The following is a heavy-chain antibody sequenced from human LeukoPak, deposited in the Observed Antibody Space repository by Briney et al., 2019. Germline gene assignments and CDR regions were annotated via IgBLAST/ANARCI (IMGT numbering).Heavy chain of an antibody. V-gene: IGHV3-74*01. CDR3: ARAVRAHPPADF. J-gene: IGHJ4*02. Sequence: PGGSLRLSCAASGFSFSSYWMHWVRQAPGKGLEWVSRINSDGSSTTYADSVKGRSSISRDNAKNTLYLHMSSLRAEDTGVYYCARAVRAHPPADFWGQGTLVTASS. CDR1: GFSFSSYW. D-gene: IGHD3-3*01. CDR2: INSDGSST.